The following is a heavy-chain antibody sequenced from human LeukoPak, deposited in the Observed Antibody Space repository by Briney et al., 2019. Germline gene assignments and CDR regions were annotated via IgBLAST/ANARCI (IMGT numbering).Heavy chain of an antibody. J-gene: IGHJ3*02. CDR1: GGSISSYY. CDR2: IYYSGST. V-gene: IGHV4-59*08. CDR3: ARHVADYYGSGSYRAFDI. Sequence: SETLSLTCTVSGGSISSYYWSWIRQPPGKGLEWIGYIYYSGSTNYNPSLKSRVTISVDTSTNQFSLKLSSVTAAATAVYYCARHVADYYGSGSYRAFDIWGQGTMVTVSS. D-gene: IGHD3-10*01.